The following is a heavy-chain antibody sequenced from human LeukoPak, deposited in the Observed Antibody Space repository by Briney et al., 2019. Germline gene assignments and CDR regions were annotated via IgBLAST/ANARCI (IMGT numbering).Heavy chain of an antibody. CDR2: MTTSGNIK. D-gene: IGHD6-13*01. J-gene: IGHJ5*02. V-gene: IGHV3-11*01. CDR1: GLTLSDDY. Sequence: GGSLRLSCAASGLTLSDDYMTWVRQAPGKGLESVLIMTTSGNIKSSADSVQGRFTISRDNSKNTLYLQMNSLRAEDTAVYYCAKLGITADNWFDPWGQGTLVTVSS. CDR3: AKLGITADNWFDP.